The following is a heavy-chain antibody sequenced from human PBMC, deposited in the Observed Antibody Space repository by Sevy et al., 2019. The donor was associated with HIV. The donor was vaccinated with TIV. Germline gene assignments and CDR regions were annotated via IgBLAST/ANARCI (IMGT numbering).Heavy chain of an antibody. Sequence: GGSLRLSCAASGFTVSSNYMSWVRQAPGKGLEWVSVIYSAGSTYYADSVKGRFTISRDNSKNTLYLQMNSLRAQDTAVYYCARDRNYYDSSGYYRGLGAFDIWGQGTMVTVSS. D-gene: IGHD3-22*01. CDR1: GFTVSSNY. V-gene: IGHV3-53*01. J-gene: IGHJ3*02. CDR2: IYSAGST. CDR3: ARDRNYYDSSGYYRGLGAFDI.